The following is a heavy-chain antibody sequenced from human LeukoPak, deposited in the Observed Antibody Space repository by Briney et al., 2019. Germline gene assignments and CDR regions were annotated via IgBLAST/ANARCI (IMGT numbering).Heavy chain of an antibody. CDR3: ARRGSGWQVDFDY. J-gene: IGHJ4*02. Sequence: SETLSLTCSVSGGSISSYYLSWIRRPPGKGLEWIGYIYYSGSIDYNPSLKSRVTMSLDTSKNQVSLRLSSVTAADTGIYYCARRGSGWQVDFDYWGQGTLVTVSS. CDR1: GGSISSYY. D-gene: IGHD6-19*01. V-gene: IGHV4-59*08. CDR2: IYYSGSI.